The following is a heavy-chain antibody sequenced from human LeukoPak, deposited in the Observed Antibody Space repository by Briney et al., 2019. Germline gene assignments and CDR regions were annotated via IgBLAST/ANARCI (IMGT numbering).Heavy chain of an antibody. CDR3: AREPVLLWFGPA. D-gene: IGHD3-10*01. J-gene: IGHJ5*02. CDR1: GFTVSSNY. Sequence: GGSLRLSCAASGFTVSSNYMSWVRQAPGKGLEWVSVIYSGGSTYYADSVTGRFTISRDNSKNTLYLQMNSLRAEDTAVYYCAREPVLLWFGPAWGQGTLVTVSS. CDR2: IYSGGST. V-gene: IGHV3-66*02.